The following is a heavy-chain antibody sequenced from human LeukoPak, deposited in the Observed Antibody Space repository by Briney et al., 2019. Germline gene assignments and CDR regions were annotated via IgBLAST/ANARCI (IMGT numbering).Heavy chain of an antibody. CDR2: IYSGGST. V-gene: IGHV3-53*01. CDR1: GFTVSSNY. J-gene: IGHJ3*02. CDR3: ARGGSYLSAFDI. D-gene: IGHD1-26*01. Sequence: GGSLRLSCAASGFTVSSNYMSWVRQAPGKGLEWVSIIYSGGSTFCAGSVKGRFTISRDNSKNTLYLQMNSLRAEDTVVYYCARGGSYLSAFDIWGQGTMVTVSS.